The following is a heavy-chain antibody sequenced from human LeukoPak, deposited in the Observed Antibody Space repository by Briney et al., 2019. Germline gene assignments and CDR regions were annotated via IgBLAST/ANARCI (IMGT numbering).Heavy chain of an antibody. D-gene: IGHD4-17*01. CDR2: ISSSSSTI. Sequence: GGSLRLSCTASGLTFSTSGFNWVRQAPGKGLEWVSYISSSSSTIYYADSVKGRFTISRDNAKNSLYLQMNSLRAEDTAVYYCARDFGDYSYYYYMDVWGKGTTVTVSS. J-gene: IGHJ6*03. V-gene: IGHV3-48*01. CDR1: GLTFSTSG. CDR3: ARDFGDYSYYYYMDV.